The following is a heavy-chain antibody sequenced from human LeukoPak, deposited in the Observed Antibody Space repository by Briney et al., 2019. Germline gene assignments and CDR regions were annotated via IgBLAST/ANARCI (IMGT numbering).Heavy chain of an antibody. V-gene: IGHV3-30*04. J-gene: IGHJ4*02. Sequence: QPGGSLRLSCAASGFTFSSYAMHWVRQAPGKGLEWVAVISYDGSNKYYADSVKGRFTISRDNSKNTLYLQMNSLRAEDTAVYYCAKERYGSGGVFDYWGQGTLVTVSS. CDR3: AKERYGSGGVFDY. CDR2: ISYDGSNK. CDR1: GFTFSSYA. D-gene: IGHD3-10*01.